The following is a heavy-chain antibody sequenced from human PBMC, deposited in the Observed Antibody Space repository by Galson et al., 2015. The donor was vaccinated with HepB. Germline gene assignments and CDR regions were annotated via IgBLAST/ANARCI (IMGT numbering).Heavy chain of an antibody. V-gene: IGHV3-48*03. CDR2: ISKSGWTT. CDR1: GFTFSSYE. CDR3: ARDPGIAAAGTNVDY. D-gene: IGHD6-13*01. J-gene: IGHJ4*02. Sequence: SLRLSCAASGFTFSSYEMNWVRQAPGKGLEWVSYISKSGWTTYYADSVKGRFTTSRDNANNSLYLQMNRLRAEDTAVYYCARDPGIAAAGTNVDYWGQGILVTVSS.